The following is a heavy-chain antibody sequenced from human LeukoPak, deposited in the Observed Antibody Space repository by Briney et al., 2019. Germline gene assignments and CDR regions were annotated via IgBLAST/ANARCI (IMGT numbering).Heavy chain of an antibody. CDR3: ARVDYDILTGYYTSLSRNWFDP. V-gene: IGHV1-69*04. Sequence: SVKVSCKASGGTFSSYAISWVRQAPGQGLEWMGRIIPIFGIANYAQKFQGRVTITADKSTSTAYMELSSLRSEDTAVYYCARVDYDILTGYYTSLSRNWFDPWGQGTLVTVSS. CDR2: IIPIFGIA. CDR1: GGTFSSYA. D-gene: IGHD3-9*01. J-gene: IGHJ5*02.